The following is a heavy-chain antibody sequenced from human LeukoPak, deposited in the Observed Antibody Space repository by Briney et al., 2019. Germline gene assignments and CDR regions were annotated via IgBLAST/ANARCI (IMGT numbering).Heavy chain of an antibody. J-gene: IGHJ4*02. V-gene: IGHV4-39*07. D-gene: IGHD6-13*01. Sequence: SETLSLTCTVSGGSISSSSYYWGWIRQPPGKGLEWIGSIYYSGSTYYNPSLKSRVTMSVSTSKNYFSLKLSSVTAADTAVYYCARDADSSSWYRIYWGQGTLVTVSS. CDR1: GGSISSSSYY. CDR2: IYYSGST. CDR3: ARDADSSSWYRIY.